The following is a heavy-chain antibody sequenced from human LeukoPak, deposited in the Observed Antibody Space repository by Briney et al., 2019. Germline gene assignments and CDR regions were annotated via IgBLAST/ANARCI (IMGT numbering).Heavy chain of an antibody. J-gene: IGHJ4*02. CDR2: ISGDDGST. V-gene: IGHV3-43*02. CDR3: AKAHPSRLSLRVLDY. CDR1: GFTFDDYA. D-gene: IGHD3-22*01. Sequence: GGSLRLSCAASGFTFDDYAMHWVRQAPGKGLEWVSLISGDDGSTYYADSVKGRFTISRDNSKNSLYLQLNSLRTEDTALYYCAKAHPSRLSLRVLDYWGQGTLVTVSS.